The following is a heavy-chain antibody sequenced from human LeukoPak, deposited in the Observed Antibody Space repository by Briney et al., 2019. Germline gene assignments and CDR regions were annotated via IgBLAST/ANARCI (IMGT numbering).Heavy chain of an antibody. D-gene: IGHD1-26*01. CDR2: MNPNSGNT. CDR3: ARGSWELPGFADY. CDR1: GYTFTSYD. Sequence: ASVKVSCKASGYTFTSYDINWVRRATGQGLEWMGWMNPNSGNTGYAQKFQGRVTMTRNTSISTAYMELSSLRSEDTAVYYCARGSWELPGFADYWGQGTLVTVSS. V-gene: IGHV1-8*01. J-gene: IGHJ4*02.